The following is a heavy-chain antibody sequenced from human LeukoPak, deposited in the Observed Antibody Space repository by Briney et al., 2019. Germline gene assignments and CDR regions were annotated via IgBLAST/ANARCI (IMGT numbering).Heavy chain of an antibody. J-gene: IGHJ3*02. CDR3: AREWHDAFDI. CDR2: INGDGSST. CDR1: GFTFNSHW. D-gene: IGHD5-24*01. Sequence: GGSLRLSCAASGFTFNSHWMPWVRQAPGKGLVWVSRINGDGSSTTYADSVRGRFTISRDDAKNTLYLEMNSLRAEDTAVYYCAREWHDAFDIWGQGTMVTVSS. V-gene: IGHV3-74*01.